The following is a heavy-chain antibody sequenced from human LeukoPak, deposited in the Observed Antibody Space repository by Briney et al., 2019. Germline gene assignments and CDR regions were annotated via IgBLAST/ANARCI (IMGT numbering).Heavy chain of an antibody. V-gene: IGHV3-23*01. CDR1: GFIFSNYA. CDR3: AKDSVDYYDNSGGALDH. CDR2: ISGSGNVH. Sequence: GGSLRLSCAASGFIFSNYAIHWVRQAPGKGLEWVSVISGSGNVHFYADFLKGRFTVSRDNSKDTVYLEMNGLRADDTAVYFCAKDSVDYYDNSGGALDHWGPGTLVAVSP. J-gene: IGHJ4*02. D-gene: IGHD3-22*01.